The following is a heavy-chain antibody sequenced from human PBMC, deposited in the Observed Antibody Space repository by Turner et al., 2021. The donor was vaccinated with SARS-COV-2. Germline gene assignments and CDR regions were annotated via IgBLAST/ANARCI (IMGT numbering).Heavy chain of an antibody. Sequence: EVQLVESGGGLVQPGRSLRLSCAASGFTFDDYAMHWVRQAPGKGLEWVSGISWNSGGIGYADSGKGRFTISRDNAKNSLYLQMSSLRAEDTALYYCAKDIEPLVSGSYHDYWGQGTLVTVSS. J-gene: IGHJ4*02. V-gene: IGHV3-9*01. CDR1: GFTFDDYA. CDR2: ISWNSGGI. CDR3: AKDIEPLVSGSYHDY. D-gene: IGHD1-26*01.